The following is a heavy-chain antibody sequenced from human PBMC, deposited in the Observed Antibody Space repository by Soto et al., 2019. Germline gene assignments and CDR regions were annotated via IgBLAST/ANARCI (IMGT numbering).Heavy chain of an antibody. CDR3: ARSMTTVVTIDY. CDR2: IYYSGST. D-gene: IGHD4-17*01. Sequence: SETLSLTCTVSGGSISSSSYYWGWIRQPPGKGLEWIGSIYYSGSTYYNPSLKSRVTISVDTSKNQFSLKLSSVTAADTAVYYCARSMTTVVTIDYWGQGTLVNVSS. V-gene: IGHV4-39*01. CDR1: GGSISSSSYY. J-gene: IGHJ4*02.